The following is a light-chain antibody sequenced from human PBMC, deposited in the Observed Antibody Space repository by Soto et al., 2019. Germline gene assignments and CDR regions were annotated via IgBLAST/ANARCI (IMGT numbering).Light chain of an antibody. V-gene: IGLV4-69*01. Sequence: QLVLTQSPSASASLGASVKLTCTLSSGHSSYAIAWHQQQPEKGPRYLMKVNSDGSHNKGDGIPDRFSGSSSGAERYVTISSLQSEDEADYYCQTWGTGIQVFGGGTKVTVL. CDR2: VNSDGSH. CDR1: SGHSSYA. CDR3: QTWGTGIQV. J-gene: IGLJ2*01.